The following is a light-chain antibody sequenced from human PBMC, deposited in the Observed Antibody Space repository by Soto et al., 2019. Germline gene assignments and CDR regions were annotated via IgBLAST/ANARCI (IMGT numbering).Light chain of an antibody. J-gene: IGLJ2*01. V-gene: IGLV2-11*01. Sequence: QSALTQPRSVSGSPGQSVTISCTGTSNDVGGYNFVSWYQQHPGKVPKLFIYDVSRRPSGDPDRFSGSKSGNTASLTISGLQAEDEADYYCSSYAGSYTLVFGGGTKLTVL. CDR3: SSYAGSYTLV. CDR1: SNDVGGYNF. CDR2: DVS.